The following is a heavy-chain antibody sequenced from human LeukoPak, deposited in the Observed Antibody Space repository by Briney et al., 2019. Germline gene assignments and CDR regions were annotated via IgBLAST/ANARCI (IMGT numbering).Heavy chain of an antibody. V-gene: IGHV3-23*01. D-gene: IGHD6-19*01. Sequence: GGSLRLSCAASGFTFSSYAMSWVRQAPGKGLEWVSAISGSGGSTYYADSVKGRFTISRDNSKNTLYLQMNSLRAEDAAVYYCARVRSSGWYVGYYFDYWGQGTLVTVSS. CDR2: ISGSGGST. CDR3: ARVRSSGWYVGYYFDY. CDR1: GFTFSSYA. J-gene: IGHJ4*02.